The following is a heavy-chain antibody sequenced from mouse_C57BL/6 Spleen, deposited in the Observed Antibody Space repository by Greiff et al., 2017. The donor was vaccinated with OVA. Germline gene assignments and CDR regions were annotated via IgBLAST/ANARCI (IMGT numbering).Heavy chain of an antibody. J-gene: IGHJ2*01. CDR1: GYAFSSSW. Sequence: VQRVESGPELVKPGASVKISCKASGYAFSSSWMNWVKQRPGKGLEWIGRIYPGDGDTNYNGKFKGKATLTADKSSSTAYMQLSSLTSEDSAVYFCATVYYDYDGYFDYWGQGTTLTVSS. CDR3: ATVYYDYDGYFDY. D-gene: IGHD2-4*01. V-gene: IGHV1-82*01. CDR2: IYPGDGDT.